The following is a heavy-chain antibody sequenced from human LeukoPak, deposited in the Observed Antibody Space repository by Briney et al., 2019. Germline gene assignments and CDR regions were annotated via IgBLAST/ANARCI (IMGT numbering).Heavy chain of an antibody. CDR3: ARGEEYYYYMDV. CDR2: ISSSSYI. V-gene: IGHV3-21*01. J-gene: IGHJ6*03. CDR1: GFTFSSYS. Sequence: GGSLRLSCAASGFTFSSYSMNWVRQAPGKGLEWVSSISSSSYIYYADSVKGRFTISRDNAKNSLYLQMNSLRAEDTAVYYCARGEEYYYYMDVWGKGTTVTVSS. D-gene: IGHD1-26*01.